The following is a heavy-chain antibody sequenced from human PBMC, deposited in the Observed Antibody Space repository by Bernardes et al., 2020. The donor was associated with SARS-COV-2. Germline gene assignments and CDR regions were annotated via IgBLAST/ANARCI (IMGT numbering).Heavy chain of an antibody. V-gene: IGHV3-23*01. D-gene: IGHD4-4*01. Sequence: GSLRLSCAASGFTFSSYAMSWVRQAPWKGLEWVSTISGSGDATYYADSVKGRFTISRDNSKNTLYLQMNSLRAEDTAVYYCAKDYSVIGQAVYYYGLDVWGQGTTVTVSS. CDR2: ISGSGDAT. J-gene: IGHJ6*02. CDR1: GFTFSSYA. CDR3: AKDYSVIGQAVYYYGLDV.